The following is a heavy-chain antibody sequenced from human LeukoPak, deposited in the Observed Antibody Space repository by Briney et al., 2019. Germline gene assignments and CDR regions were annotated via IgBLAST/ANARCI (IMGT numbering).Heavy chain of an antibody. CDR2: IKQDGSEK. CDR3: AKNNHCYGSGSLAYFDY. J-gene: IGHJ4*02. V-gene: IGHV3-7*03. CDR1: GFTFSSYW. D-gene: IGHD3-10*01. Sequence: GGSLRLSCAASGFTFSSYWMSWVRQAPGKGLEWVANIKQDGSEKYYVDSVKGRFTISRENSKNTLYLQMNSLRAEDTAVYYCAKNNHCYGSGSLAYFDYWGQGTLVTVSS.